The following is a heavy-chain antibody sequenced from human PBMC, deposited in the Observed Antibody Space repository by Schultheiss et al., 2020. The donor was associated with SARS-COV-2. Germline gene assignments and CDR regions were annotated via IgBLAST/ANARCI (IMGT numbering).Heavy chain of an antibody. V-gene: IGHV3-23*01. D-gene: IGHD7-27*01. CDR2: ISGRGDST. CDR1: GFTFKSNV. J-gene: IGHJ6*02. Sequence: GESLKISCAASGFTFKSNVMNWVRQAPGKGLEWVSAISGRGDSTYYADSVKGRFTISRDNAKNTLYLQMNSLRAGDTAVYYCARDLGRGIGGGMDVWGQGTTVTVSS. CDR3: ARDLGRGIGGGMDV.